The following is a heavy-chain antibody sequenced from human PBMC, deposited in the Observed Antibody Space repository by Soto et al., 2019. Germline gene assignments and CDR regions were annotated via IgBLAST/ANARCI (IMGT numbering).Heavy chain of an antibody. V-gene: IGHV1-18*04. CDR3: ARDQGAGSRSRWPQRTKFDY. D-gene: IGHD6-13*01. CDR2: ISAYNGYT. Sequence: QVQLVQSGAEVKKPGASVKVSCKASGYTFTSYGISWVRQAPGQGLEWMGWISAYNGYTNYPQKLQGRVTLTTDTYKVTASLELRCLRSGDTALYYCARDQGAGSRSRWPQRTKFDYWGQGTLVTVSS. CDR1: GYTFTSYG. J-gene: IGHJ4*02.